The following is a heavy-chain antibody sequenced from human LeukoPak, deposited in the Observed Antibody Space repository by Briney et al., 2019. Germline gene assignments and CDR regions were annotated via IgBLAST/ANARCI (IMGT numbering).Heavy chain of an antibody. CDR2: INGDGSTT. D-gene: IGHD3-10*01. CDR1: GFTFSTHW. V-gene: IGHV3-74*03. Sequence: GGSLRLSCTASGFTFSTHWINWVRQSPGKGLVWVALINGDGSTTTHADSVKGRFTISRDNAKNTAYLQMNSLRDEDTAVYFCARDYAGSPDYWGQGTLVTVSA. CDR3: ARDYAGSPDY. J-gene: IGHJ4*02.